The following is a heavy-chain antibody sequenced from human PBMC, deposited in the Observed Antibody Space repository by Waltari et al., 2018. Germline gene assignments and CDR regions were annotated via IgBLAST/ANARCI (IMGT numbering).Heavy chain of an antibody. CDR3: ARDEGAARPSDY. J-gene: IGHJ4*02. CDR2: IYYSGST. CDR1: GGSISSSSYY. Sequence: QLQLQESGPGLVKPSETLSLTCTVSGGSISSSSYYWGWIRQPPGKGLEWIGSIYYSGSTYYNPSLKSRVTISVDTSKNQFSLKLSSVTAADTAVYYCARDEGAARPSDYWGQGTLVTVSS. D-gene: IGHD6-6*01. V-gene: IGHV4-39*07.